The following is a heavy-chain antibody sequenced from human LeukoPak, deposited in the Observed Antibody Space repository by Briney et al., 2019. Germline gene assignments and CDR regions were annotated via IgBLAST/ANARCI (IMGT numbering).Heavy chain of an antibody. CDR3: ARIAAAGESY. J-gene: IGHJ4*02. V-gene: IGHV4-39*07. D-gene: IGHD6-13*01. Sequence: PSETLSLTCTVSGGSISSSSYYWGCIRQPPGKGLEWIGSIYYSGSTYYNPSLKSRVTISVDTSKNQFSLKLSSVTAADTAVYYCARIAAAGESYWGQGTLVTVSS. CDR2: IYYSGST. CDR1: GGSISSSSYY.